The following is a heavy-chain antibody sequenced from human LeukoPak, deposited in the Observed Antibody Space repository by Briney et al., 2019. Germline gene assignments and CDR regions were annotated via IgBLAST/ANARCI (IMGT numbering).Heavy chain of an antibody. J-gene: IGHJ4*02. V-gene: IGHV3-48*03. CDR2: ISSSGSTI. D-gene: IGHD4-17*01. CDR3: ARFGTTVTRNY. CDR1: GFTFSSYE. Sequence: GGSLRLSCAAPGFTFSSYEMNWVRQAPGKGLGWVSYISSSGSTIYYADSVKGRFTISRDNAKNSLYLQMNSLRAEDTAVYYCARFGTTVTRNYWGQGTLVTVSS.